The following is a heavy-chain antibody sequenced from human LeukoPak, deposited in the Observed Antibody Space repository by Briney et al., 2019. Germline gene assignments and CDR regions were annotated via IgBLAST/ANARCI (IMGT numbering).Heavy chain of an antibody. D-gene: IGHD5-12*01. CDR3: ARSLSGYITDPFFDQ. CDR1: GFSISSFE. CDR2: ISSSSIT. J-gene: IGHJ4*02. Sequence: GGSLRLSCVVSGFSISSFEMNWVRQDPGKGLEWVSYISSSSITLYADSVKGRFTISRDNARDSLYLQMNSLRAEDTAVYYCARSLSGYITDPFFDQWGQGALVTVSS. V-gene: IGHV3-48*03.